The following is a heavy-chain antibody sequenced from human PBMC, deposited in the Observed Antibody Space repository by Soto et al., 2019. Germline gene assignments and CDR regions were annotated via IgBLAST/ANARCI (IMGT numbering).Heavy chain of an antibody. D-gene: IGHD5-12*01. CDR3: ARGNHRWLQLWYFDL. V-gene: IGHV1-69*12. Sequence: QVQLVQSGAEVKKPGSSVTVSCKASGGTFSSYTISWVRQAPGQGLEGMGGIIPIFGTANYAQKFQGRVTITADEATSTAYMELSSLRSEDTAVYYCARGNHRWLQLWYFDLWGRGTLVTVSS. CDR2: IIPIFGTA. CDR1: GGTFSSYT. J-gene: IGHJ2*01.